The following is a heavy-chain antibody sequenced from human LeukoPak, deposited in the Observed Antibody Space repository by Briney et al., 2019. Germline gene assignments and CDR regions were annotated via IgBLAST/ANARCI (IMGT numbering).Heavy chain of an antibody. Sequence: GGSLRLSCAASGFTFSSYAMHWVRQAPGKGLEYVSAISSNGGSTYYANSVKGRFTISRDNSKNTLYLQMGSLRAEDMAVYYCAREGYISGDYGLDYWGQGTLVTVSS. J-gene: IGHJ4*02. CDR3: AREGYISGDYGLDY. CDR1: GFTFSSYA. V-gene: IGHV3-64*01. D-gene: IGHD2-21*02. CDR2: ISSNGGST.